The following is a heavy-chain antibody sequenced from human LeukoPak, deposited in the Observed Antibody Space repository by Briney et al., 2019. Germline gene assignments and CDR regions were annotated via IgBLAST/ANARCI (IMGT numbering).Heavy chain of an antibody. V-gene: IGHV5-51*01. CDR1: GSRFTSYW. D-gene: IGHD1-26*01. CDR3: ARVLDSGSYLGLWRRFDP. CDR2: IYPGDSYT. Sequence: GGSLKISFKGSGSRFTSYWIGWGRQRPGKGVEGMGIIYPGDSYTRYSPSFQGHVPISAHKSISTAYLQWRSLKASDTAMYYCARVLDSGSYLGLWRRFDPWGQGTLVTVSS. J-gene: IGHJ5*02.